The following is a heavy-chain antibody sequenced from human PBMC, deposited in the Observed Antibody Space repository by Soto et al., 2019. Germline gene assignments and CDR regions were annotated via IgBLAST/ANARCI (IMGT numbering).Heavy chain of an antibody. CDR2: ISSSSSYI. J-gene: IGHJ4*02. Sequence: GGSLRLSCAASGFSFSVYTMNWVRQAPGKGLEWVSSISSSSSYIYYADSLKGRFTTSRDNAKNSVYLQKNSLRAEDTAVYYCARGIAARTPPDNWGQGTLVTVSS. D-gene: IGHD6-6*01. V-gene: IGHV3-21*01. CDR3: ARGIAARTPPDN. CDR1: GFSFSVYT.